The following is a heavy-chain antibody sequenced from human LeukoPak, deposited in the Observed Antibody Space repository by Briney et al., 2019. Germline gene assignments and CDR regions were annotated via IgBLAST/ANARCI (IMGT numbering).Heavy chain of an antibody. CDR2: INPNSGGT. Sequence: ASVTVSCKASGYTFTGYYMHWVRQAPGQGLEWMGWINPNSGGTTYAQKFQGRVTMTKDTSIGTAYMDLSSLRSDDTAVYYCARDGDGYTYWGQGTLVTVSS. J-gene: IGHJ4*02. CDR3: ARDGDGYTY. V-gene: IGHV1-2*02. D-gene: IGHD5-24*01. CDR1: GYTFTGYY.